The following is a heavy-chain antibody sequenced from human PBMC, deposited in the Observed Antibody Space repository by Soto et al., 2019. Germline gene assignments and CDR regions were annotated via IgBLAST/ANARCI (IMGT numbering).Heavy chain of an antibody. Sequence: GASVKVSCKASGYTFTSYAMRWVRQAPGQRLEWMGWINAGNGNTKYSQKFQGRVTITRDTSASTAYMELSSLRSEDTAVYYCARWYLSARGYYYYGMDVWGQGTTVTVSS. J-gene: IGHJ6*02. CDR1: GYTFTSYA. V-gene: IGHV1-3*01. CDR2: INAGNGNT. CDR3: ARWYLSARGYYYYGMDV. D-gene: IGHD2-15*01.